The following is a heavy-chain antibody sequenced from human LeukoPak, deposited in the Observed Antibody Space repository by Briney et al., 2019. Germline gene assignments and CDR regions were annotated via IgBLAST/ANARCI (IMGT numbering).Heavy chain of an antibody. CDR2: INHSGST. V-gene: IGHV4-34*01. CDR3: ARRRYYGSGSYWDY. D-gene: IGHD3-10*01. CDR1: GGSVSGYC. Sequence: SETLYLTCAVYGGSVSGYCWSWIRQPPGKGLGLIGEINHSGSTNYNPSLKSRVTISVDTSKNQFSLKLSSVTAADTAVYYCARRRYYGSGSYWDYWGQGTLVTVSS. J-gene: IGHJ4*02.